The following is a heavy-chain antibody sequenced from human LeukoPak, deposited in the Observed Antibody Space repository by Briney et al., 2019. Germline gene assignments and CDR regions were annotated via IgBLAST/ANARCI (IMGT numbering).Heavy chain of an antibody. CDR1: GYTFTSYG. D-gene: IGHD6-19*01. CDR3: ALSKQWLANPPGY. J-gene: IGHJ4*02. Sequence: ASVKVSCKASGYTFTSYGISWVRQAPGKGLEWMGGFDPEDGETIYAQKFQGRVTMTEDTSTDTAYMELSSLRSEDTAVYYCALSKQWLANPPGYWGQGTLVTVSS. CDR2: FDPEDGET. V-gene: IGHV1-24*01.